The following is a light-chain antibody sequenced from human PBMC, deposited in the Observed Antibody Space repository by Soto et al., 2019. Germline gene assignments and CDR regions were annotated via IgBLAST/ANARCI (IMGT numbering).Light chain of an antibody. CDR3: HQYNFWPT. V-gene: IGKV3-15*01. CDR1: QSVSTN. Sequence: DIVMTQSPATLSVSPGERATLSCRASQSVSTNLAWYRQKPGQSPRLLIYGTSTRATGVPARFSGGGSGTEFTLTINSLQSEDFAVYFCHQYNFWPTFGQGTKVDIK. CDR2: GTS. J-gene: IGKJ1*01.